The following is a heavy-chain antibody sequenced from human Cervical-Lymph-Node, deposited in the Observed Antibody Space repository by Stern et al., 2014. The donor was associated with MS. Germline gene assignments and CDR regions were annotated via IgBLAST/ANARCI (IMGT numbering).Heavy chain of an antibody. J-gene: IGHJ4*02. Sequence: QVQLQQSGPGLVKPSQTLSLTCAISGDSVSSNRVAWDWIRQSPSRGLEXLVRTYYTSKWNYDYAVSVKSRITINPDTSKNQFSLQLNSVTPEDTAVYYCARDAVGATDFWGQGTLVTVSS. CDR2: TYYTSKWNY. D-gene: IGHD1-26*01. CDR3: ARDAVGATDF. CDR1: GDSVSSNRVA. V-gene: IGHV6-1*01.